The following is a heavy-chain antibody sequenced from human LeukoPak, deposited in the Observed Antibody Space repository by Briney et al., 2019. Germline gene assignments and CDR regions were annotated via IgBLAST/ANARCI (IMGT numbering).Heavy chain of an antibody. Sequence: WASVTVSCEASGGTFSSYAISWVRQAPGQGLEWMGRIIPILGIANYAQKFQGRVTITADKSTSTAYMELSSLRSEDTAVYYCARDQELYYYDSSGYIDYWGQGTLVTVSS. J-gene: IGHJ4*02. CDR2: IIPILGIA. CDR3: ARDQELYYYDSSGYIDY. CDR1: GGTFSSYA. V-gene: IGHV1-69*04. D-gene: IGHD3-22*01.